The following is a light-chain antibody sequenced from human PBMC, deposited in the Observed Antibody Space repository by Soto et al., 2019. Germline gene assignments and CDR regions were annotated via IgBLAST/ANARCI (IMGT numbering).Light chain of an antibody. CDR3: QQYSSSWT. CDR1: QSVSSSY. Sequence: LTQSPATLSVSPGERATLSCRASQSVSSSYLAWYQQKPGQAPRLLIYGASSRATGIPDRFSGSGSGTDFTLTISRLEPEDFAVYYCQQYSSSWTFGQGTKVDIK. J-gene: IGKJ1*01. CDR2: GAS. V-gene: IGKV3-20*01.